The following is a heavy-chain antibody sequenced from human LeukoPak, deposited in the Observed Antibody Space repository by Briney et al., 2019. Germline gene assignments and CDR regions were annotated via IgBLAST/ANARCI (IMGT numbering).Heavy chain of an antibody. CDR2: IYASGNA. D-gene: IGHD1-1*01. J-gene: IGHJ4*02. V-gene: IGHV4-4*07. Sequence: SETLSLTCTVSGASISSYYWYWIRQAAGKGLEWIGRIYASGNANYNPSLKSRVAMSVDTSKNQFSLKLSSVTAADTAVYYCARDPGRPLYFDYWGQGTLVTVSS. CDR1: GASISSYY. CDR3: ARDPGRPLYFDY.